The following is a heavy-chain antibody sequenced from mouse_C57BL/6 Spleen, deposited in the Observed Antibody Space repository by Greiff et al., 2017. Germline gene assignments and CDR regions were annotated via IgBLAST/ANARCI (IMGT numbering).Heavy chain of an antibody. Sequence: EVKLVESGGGLVKPGGSLKLSCAASGFTFSDYGMHWVRQAPEKGLEWVAYISSGSSTIYYADTLKGRFTISRNNAKKTLFLQMTSLRSEDTAMYYCERYWNWDVGYAIDYWGQGTSVTVSS. D-gene: IGHD4-1*01. J-gene: IGHJ4*01. CDR3: ERYWNWDVGYAIDY. CDR2: ISSGSSTI. CDR1: GFTFSDYG. V-gene: IGHV5-17*01.